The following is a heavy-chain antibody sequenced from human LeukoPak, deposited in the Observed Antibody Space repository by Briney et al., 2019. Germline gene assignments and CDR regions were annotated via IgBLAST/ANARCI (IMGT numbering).Heavy chain of an antibody. CDR1: GGSISSSSYY. Sequence: SGTLSLTCTVSGGSISSSSYYWGWIRQPPGKGLEWIGSIYYSGSTYYNPSLKSRVTISVDTSKNQFSLKLSSATAADTAVYYCATTYSSSWFYWGQGTLVTVSS. CDR3: ATTYSSSWFY. CDR2: IYYSGST. J-gene: IGHJ4*02. D-gene: IGHD6-13*01. V-gene: IGHV4-39*01.